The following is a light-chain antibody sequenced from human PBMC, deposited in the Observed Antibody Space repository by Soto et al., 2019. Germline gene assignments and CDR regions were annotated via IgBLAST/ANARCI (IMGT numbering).Light chain of an antibody. CDR2: DAS. CDR3: QQYGSSPPWT. Sequence: EIVMTQSPATLSVSPGERATLSCRASQSVRSKLAWYQQKPGQAPRLLIYDASTRATGIPDRFSGSGSGTDFTLTISRLEPEDFAVYYCQQYGSSPPWTFGQGTKVDIK. J-gene: IGKJ1*01. CDR1: QSVRSK. V-gene: IGKV3-20*01.